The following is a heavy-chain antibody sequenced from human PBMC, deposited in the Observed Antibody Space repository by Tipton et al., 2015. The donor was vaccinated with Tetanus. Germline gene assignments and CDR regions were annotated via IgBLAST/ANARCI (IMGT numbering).Heavy chain of an antibody. Sequence: GLVKLSETLSLTCTVSGGSIRGGTFYWGWIRQPPGKGLEWIGSIYESGDTYYIPSLKSRVTISVDTSKNQFSLNLNSMAAADTGVYYCARHQSGYFTPFDYWGQGNLVTVSS. CDR2: IYESGDT. CDR3: ARHQSGYFTPFDY. CDR1: GGSIRGGTFY. J-gene: IGHJ4*02. V-gene: IGHV4-39*01. D-gene: IGHD3-3*01.